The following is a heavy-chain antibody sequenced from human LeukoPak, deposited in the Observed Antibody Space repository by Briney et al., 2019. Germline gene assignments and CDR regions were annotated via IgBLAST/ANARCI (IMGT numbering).Heavy chain of an antibody. CDR2: INHSGST. CDR3: ARGRVGRTGRGSAQHDY. V-gene: IGHV4-34*01. D-gene: IGHD3-10*01. Sequence: PSETLSLTCAVYGGSFCGYYWSWIRQPPGKGLEWIGEINHSGSTNYNPSLKSRVTISVDTSKNQFSLKLSSVTAADTAVYYCARGRVGRTGRGSAQHDYWGQGTLVTVSS. J-gene: IGHJ4*02. CDR1: GGSFCGYY.